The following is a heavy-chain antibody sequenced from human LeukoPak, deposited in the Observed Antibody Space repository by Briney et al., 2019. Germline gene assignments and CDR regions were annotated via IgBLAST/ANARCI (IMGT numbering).Heavy chain of an antibody. D-gene: IGHD6-13*01. CDR1: GGSISSNTYY. Sequence: PSETLSLTCTVSGGSISSNTYYWGWIRQPPGKGLEWIGTIHYSGNTYYKSSLKSRVTISVDTSRNQFSLKLNSVTAADTAVYYCERRGEGYSSTSYFFDYWGQGALVTVSS. CDR3: ERRGEGYSSTSYFFDY. V-gene: IGHV4-39*01. CDR2: IHYSGNT. J-gene: IGHJ4*02.